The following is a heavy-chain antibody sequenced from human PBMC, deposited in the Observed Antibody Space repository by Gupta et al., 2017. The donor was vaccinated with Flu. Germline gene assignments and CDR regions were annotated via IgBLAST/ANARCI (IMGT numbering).Heavy chain of an antibody. Sequence: QLQLQESGPGLVKPSETLSLTCTVSGGSISSSSYYWGWIRQPPGKGLEWIGSIYYSGSTYYNPSLKSRVTISVDTAKNQFSLKLSSVTAADTAVYYCASWMGDTNNSDPNWCDPWGQGTLVTVSS. J-gene: IGHJ5*02. V-gene: IGHV4-39*01. D-gene: IGHD1-20*01. CDR1: GGSISSSSYY. CDR3: ASWMGDTNNSDPNWCDP. CDR2: IYYSGST.